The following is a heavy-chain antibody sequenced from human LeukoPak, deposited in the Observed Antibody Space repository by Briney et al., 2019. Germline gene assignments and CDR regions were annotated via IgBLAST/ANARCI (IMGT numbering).Heavy chain of an antibody. Sequence: SGGSLRLSCAASGFTFSSFSMNWVRQAPGKGLEWVSAISGSGGSTYYADSVKGRFTISRDNSKNTLYLQMNSLRAEDTAVYYCAGETLYSSSWYYYYGMDVWGQGTTVTVSS. J-gene: IGHJ6*02. D-gene: IGHD6-13*01. V-gene: IGHV3-23*01. CDR3: AGETLYSSSWYYYYGMDV. CDR1: GFTFSSFS. CDR2: ISGSGGST.